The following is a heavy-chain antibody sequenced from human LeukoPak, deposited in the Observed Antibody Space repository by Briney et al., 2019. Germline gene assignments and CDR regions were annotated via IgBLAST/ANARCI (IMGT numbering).Heavy chain of an antibody. V-gene: IGHV4-59*08. CDR1: GGSISSYD. Sequence: KPSETLSLTCTVSGGSISSYDWSWIRQPPGKGLEWIGYIYYSGSTNYNPSLKSRVTISVDTSKNQFSLKLSSVTAADTAVYYCASSSSSWWGREYYFDYWGQGTLVTVSS. D-gene: IGHD6-13*01. J-gene: IGHJ4*02. CDR3: ASSSSSWWGREYYFDY. CDR2: IYYSGST.